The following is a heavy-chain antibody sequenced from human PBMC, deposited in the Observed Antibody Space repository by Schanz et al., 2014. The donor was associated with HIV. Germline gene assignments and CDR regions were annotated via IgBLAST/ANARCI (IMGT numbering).Heavy chain of an antibody. CDR2: ISNDGSNK. Sequence: QVQLVETGGGVVQPGRSLRLSCAASGFIFRTHGMHWVRQAPGKGLEWVTVISNDGSNKYYTDSVKGRFTISRDNSKNTVYLQMNSLRPEDTAVYYCARMEQLIIGYYYGMDVWGQGTTVTVSS. D-gene: IGHD3-16*01. CDR1: GFIFRTHG. V-gene: IGHV3-30*03. CDR3: ARMEQLIIGYYYGMDV. J-gene: IGHJ6*02.